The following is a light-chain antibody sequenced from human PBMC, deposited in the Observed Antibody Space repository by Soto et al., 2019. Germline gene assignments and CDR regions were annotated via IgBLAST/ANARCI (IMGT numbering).Light chain of an antibody. Sequence: DIQMTQSPFSLSASVGDRVTLTCRASQSISNYLSWLQQKPGKAPKLLIYAASTLESGVPSRFSGTESESGTDFTLTISNLQPEDFATYFCLQSYSFPFTFGPGTRVDIK. J-gene: IGKJ3*01. CDR3: LQSYSFPFT. CDR2: AAS. V-gene: IGKV1-39*01. CDR1: QSISNY.